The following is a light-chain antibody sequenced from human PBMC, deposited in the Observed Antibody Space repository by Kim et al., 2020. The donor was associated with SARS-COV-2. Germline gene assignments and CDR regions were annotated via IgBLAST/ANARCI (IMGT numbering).Light chain of an antibody. CDR2: GAS. V-gene: IGKV1-5*03. Sequence: SPSVGDTVIITCRASQSINNRLAWYQHKPGKAPKLLLYGASNLETGVPSRFSGSGSGTEFTLTITSLQSDDFATYYCQHYNGFPLTFGGGTKLEI. CDR1: QSINNR. CDR3: QHYNGFPLT. J-gene: IGKJ4*01.